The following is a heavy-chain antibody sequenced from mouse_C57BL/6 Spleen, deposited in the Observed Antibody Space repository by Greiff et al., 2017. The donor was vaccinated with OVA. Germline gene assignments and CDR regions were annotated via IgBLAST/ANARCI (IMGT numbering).Heavy chain of an antibody. J-gene: IGHJ1*03. CDR1: GFTFSNYW. CDR2: ISLKSDNYAT. Sequence: EVKLVESGGGLVQPGGSMKLSCVASGFTFSNYWLNWVRQSPEKGLEWVAQISLKSDNYATHYAESVKGRFTISRDESKRSVYMQMNNVRDEDTGIYYCTAEGWYFDVWGTGTTVTVSS. CDR3: TAEGWYFDV. V-gene: IGHV6-3*01.